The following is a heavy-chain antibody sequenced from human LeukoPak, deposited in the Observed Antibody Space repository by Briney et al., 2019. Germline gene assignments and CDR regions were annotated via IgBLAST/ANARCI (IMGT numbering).Heavy chain of an antibody. CDR1: GGTFSSYA. Sequence: GASVKVSCKASGGTFSSYAISWVRQAPGQGLEWMGRIILILGIANYAQKFQGRVTITADKSTNTAYMELSSLRSEETAVYYCARDYYDSSGYGITDYWGQGTLVTVSS. D-gene: IGHD3-22*01. CDR2: IILILGIA. CDR3: ARDYYDSSGYGITDY. V-gene: IGHV1-69*04. J-gene: IGHJ4*02.